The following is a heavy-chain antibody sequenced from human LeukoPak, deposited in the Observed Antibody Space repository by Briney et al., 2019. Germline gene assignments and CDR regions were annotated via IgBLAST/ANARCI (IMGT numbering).Heavy chain of an antibody. D-gene: IGHD3-22*01. CDR1: GYIFTGYY. V-gene: IGHV1-2*02. CDR3: AREVGSGYLFCDY. CDR2: INPDGGA. J-gene: IGHJ4*02. Sequence: ASVKVSCKASGYIFTGYYINWVRQAPGQGLEWMGWINPDGGADYAQKFQGRVTMTRDTSINTANMELSRLRSDDTAVYYCAREVGSGYLFCDYWGQGTLVTVSS.